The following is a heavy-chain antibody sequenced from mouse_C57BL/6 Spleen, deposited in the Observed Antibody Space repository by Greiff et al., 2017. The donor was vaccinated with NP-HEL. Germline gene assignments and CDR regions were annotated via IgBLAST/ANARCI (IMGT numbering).Heavy chain of an antibody. D-gene: IGHD2-1*01. J-gene: IGHJ4*01. CDR1: GYAFSSSW. CDR2: IYPGDGDT. V-gene: IGHV1-82*01. Sequence: QVQLQQSGPELVKPGASVKISCKASGYAFSSSWMNWVKQRPGKGLEWIGRIYPGDGDTNYNGKFKGKATLTADKSSSTAYMQLSSLTSEDTEVYFCARPSTINYAMDYWGQGTSVTVSS. CDR3: ARPSTINYAMDY.